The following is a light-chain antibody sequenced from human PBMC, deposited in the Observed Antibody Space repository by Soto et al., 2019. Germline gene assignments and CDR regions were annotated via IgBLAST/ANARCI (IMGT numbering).Light chain of an antibody. CDR1: QSVSSSY. J-gene: IGKJ5*01. V-gene: IGKV3-20*01. Sequence: SLWILSPGTLSLSPGERATLSCRASQSVSSSYLAWYQQKPGQAPRLLIYGASSRATGIPDRFSGSGSGTDFTLTISSLQPEDFATYYCQQGYSTPPIPFGQGTRLEIK. CDR3: QQGYSTPPIP. CDR2: GAS.